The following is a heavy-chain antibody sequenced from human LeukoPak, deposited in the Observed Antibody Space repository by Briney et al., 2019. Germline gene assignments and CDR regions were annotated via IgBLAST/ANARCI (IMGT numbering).Heavy chain of an antibody. CDR1: GASVRNEY. V-gene: IGHV4-59*08. J-gene: IGHJ4*02. Sequence: SETLSLTCTVSGASVRNEYWSWIRRPPGKELEWIGYIHYSGSSNYHPSLGSRVTISLDTSKNQFSLKLKSVTAADTGMYHCARYDRGLFFFDYWGQGTLVTVSS. D-gene: IGHD1-14*01. CDR2: IHYSGSS. CDR3: ARYDRGLFFFDY.